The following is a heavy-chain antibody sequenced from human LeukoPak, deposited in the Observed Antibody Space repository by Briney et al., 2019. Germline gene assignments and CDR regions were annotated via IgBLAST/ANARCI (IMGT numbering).Heavy chain of an antibody. CDR1: GYTFTSYY. V-gene: IGHV1-46*01. Sequence: ASVKVSCKASGYTFTSYYMHWVRQAPGQGLEWMGIINPSGGSTSYAQKFQGRVTMTRDTSTSTAYMELSSLRSEDTAVYYCAREGYSSGWPEPRNYYYYGMDVWGQGTTVTVSS. D-gene: IGHD6-19*01. CDR2: INPSGGST. CDR3: AREGYSSGWPEPRNYYYYGMDV. J-gene: IGHJ6*02.